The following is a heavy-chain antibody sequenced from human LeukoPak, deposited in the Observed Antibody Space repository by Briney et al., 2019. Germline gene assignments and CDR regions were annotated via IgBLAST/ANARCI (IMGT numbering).Heavy chain of an antibody. Sequence: SETLSLTCTVSGGSISDSTYYWGWIRQPPWKGLEWIGSIFYTGTTYYNPSLEGRVTISVDTSKNQFSLKLNSVTAADTAVYYCARLGVYGSGSYYWFDPWGHGTLVTVSS. CDR2: IFYTGTT. D-gene: IGHD3-10*01. CDR3: ARLGVYGSGSYYWFDP. J-gene: IGHJ5*02. V-gene: IGHV4-39*01. CDR1: GGSISDSTYY.